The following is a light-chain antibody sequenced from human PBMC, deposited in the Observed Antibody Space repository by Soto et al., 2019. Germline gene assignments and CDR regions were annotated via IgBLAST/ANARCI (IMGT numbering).Light chain of an antibody. CDR1: SSNIGAGYD. CDR3: QSYDSSLSGYVV. Sequence: QAVVTQPPSVSGAPGQRVTISCTGSSSNIGAGYDVHWYQQLPGTAPKLLIYGHSNRPSGVPDRFSGSKSGTSASLAITGLQAEDEADYYCQSYDSSLSGYVVFGGGTKVTV. CDR2: GHS. V-gene: IGLV1-40*01. J-gene: IGLJ2*01.